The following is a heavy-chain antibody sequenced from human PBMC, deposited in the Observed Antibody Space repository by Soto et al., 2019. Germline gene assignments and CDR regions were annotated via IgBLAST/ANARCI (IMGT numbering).Heavy chain of an antibody. Sequence: GASVKVSCKASGGTFSSYAISWVRQAPGQGLEWMGGIIPIFGTANYAQKFQGRVTITADESTSTAYMELSSLRSEDTAVYYCAVGRGCHSKPFYYGIDLWGQRIKVTVS. CDR1: GGTFSSYA. CDR2: IIPIFGTA. J-gene: IGHJ6*02. V-gene: IGHV1-69*13. CDR3: AVGRGCHSKPFYYGIDL. D-gene: IGHD4-4*01.